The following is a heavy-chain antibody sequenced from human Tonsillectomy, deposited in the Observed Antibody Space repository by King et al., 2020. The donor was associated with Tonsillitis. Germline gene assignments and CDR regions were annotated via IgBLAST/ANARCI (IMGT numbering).Heavy chain of an antibody. Sequence: QLVQSGAEVKKPGASVEVSCKASGYIFRDYYIHWARQAPGQGLEWMGWIKPKKGDTYITQKFQGRVTMTTDTSISTAYVDVRSLKSDDTAVYFCARHWFGGIIAIDFWGQGSLVIVSS. J-gene: IGHJ4*02. D-gene: IGHD3-16*02. CDR1: GYIFRDYY. V-gene: IGHV1-2*02. CDR2: IKPKKGDT. CDR3: ARHWFGGIIAIDF.